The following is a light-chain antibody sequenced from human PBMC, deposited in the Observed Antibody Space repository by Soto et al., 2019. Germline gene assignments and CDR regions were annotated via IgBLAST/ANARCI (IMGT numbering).Light chain of an antibody. CDR2: DTS. CDR3: QQRSNWPIT. CDR1: QSVSSN. V-gene: IGKV3-11*01. Sequence: ETVMTQSAATLSVSPGERSTLSCRASQSVSSNLAWYQQKPGQAPRLLIYDTSNRATGIPARFSGTGSGTDFTLTISSLEPEDFAVYYCQQRSNWPITFGQGTRLEIK. J-gene: IGKJ5*01.